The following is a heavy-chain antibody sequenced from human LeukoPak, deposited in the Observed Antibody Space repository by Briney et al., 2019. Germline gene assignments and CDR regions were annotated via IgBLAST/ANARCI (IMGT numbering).Heavy chain of an antibody. CDR1: GGSFSGYY. V-gene: IGHV4-34*01. CDR3: ARGGRLRFLDRLTWFDP. Sequence: SETLSLTCAVYGGSFSGYYWSWIRQPPGKGLEWVGEINHSGSTNYNPSLKSRVTISVDTSKNQFSLKLSSVTAADTAVYYCARGGRLRFLDRLTWFDPWGQGTWSPSPQ. CDR2: INHSGST. D-gene: IGHD3-3*01. J-gene: IGHJ5*02.